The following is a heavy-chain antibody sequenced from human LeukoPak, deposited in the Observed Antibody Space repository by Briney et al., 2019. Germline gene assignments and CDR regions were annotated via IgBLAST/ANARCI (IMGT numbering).Heavy chain of an antibody. CDR3: ARTMIAAAGPFLFDY. Sequence: SETLSLTCTVSGGSISSYYWSWIRQPPGKGLEWIGYIYYSGSTNYNPSLKSRVTISVDTSKNQFSLKLSSVTAADTAVYYCARTMIAAAGPFLFDYWGQGTLVTVSS. J-gene: IGHJ4*02. CDR1: GGSISSYY. D-gene: IGHD6-13*01. CDR2: IYYSGST. V-gene: IGHV4-59*12.